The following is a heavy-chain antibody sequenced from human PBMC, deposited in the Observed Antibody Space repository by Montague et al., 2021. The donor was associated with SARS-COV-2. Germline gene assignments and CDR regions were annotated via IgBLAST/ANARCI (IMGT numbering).Heavy chain of an antibody. D-gene: IGHD2-2*01. J-gene: IGHJ4*02. CDR2: IYHSGRT. CDR3: ARFYRVLPAASFDY. V-gene: IGHV4-4*02. CDR1: GGSISSSNW. Sequence: SETLSLTRAVSGGSISSSNWWSWVRQPPGKGLEWIGEIYHSGRTNYNPSLKSRVTISVDTSKNQFSLKLSSVTAADTAVYYCARFYRVLPAASFDYWGQGTLVTVSS.